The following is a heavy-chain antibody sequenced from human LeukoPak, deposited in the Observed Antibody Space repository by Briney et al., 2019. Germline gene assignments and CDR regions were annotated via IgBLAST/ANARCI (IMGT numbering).Heavy chain of an antibody. CDR1: GGSFSGYY. Sequence: SETLSLTCAVYGGSFSGYYWSWIRQPPGKGLEWIGYIYYSGSTNYNPSLKSRVTISVDTSKNQFSLKLSSVTAADTAVYYCARGLWFGELRYYYYMDVWGKGTTVTVSS. V-gene: IGHV4-59*01. CDR2: IYYSGST. J-gene: IGHJ6*03. CDR3: ARGLWFGELRYYYYMDV. D-gene: IGHD3-10*01.